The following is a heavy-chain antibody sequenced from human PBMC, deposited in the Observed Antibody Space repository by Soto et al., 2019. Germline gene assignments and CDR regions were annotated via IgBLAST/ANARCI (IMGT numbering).Heavy chain of an antibody. D-gene: IGHD2-2*01. J-gene: IGHJ6*04. CDR3: ARTTSCYHSHYYYGMDM. Sequence: SVKVSCKASGSTFSSYAISWVRQAPGEGLEWMGGIIPIFGTSKYAQKFQGRVTITADESTSTAYMELSSLRSEETAVYYCARTTSCYHSHYYYGMDMWDEGNPVNGSA. V-gene: IGHV1-69*13. CDR2: IIPIFGTS. CDR1: GSTFSSYA.